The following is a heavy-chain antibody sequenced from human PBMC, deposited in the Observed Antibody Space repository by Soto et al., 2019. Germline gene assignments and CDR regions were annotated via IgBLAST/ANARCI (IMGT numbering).Heavy chain of an antibody. D-gene: IGHD2-15*01. V-gene: IGHV1-46*01. CDR3: AREENCSDGICYSEYFQR. Sequence: GASGKVSSKASGYIFTAYSMHWVRQAPGQGLEWMGVVNPSGGSTNYAQKFQGRITMTRDTSTSTVYMDLSSLTSEDTAVYYCAREENCSDGICYSEYFQRWVQVTLVIVSS. J-gene: IGHJ1*01. CDR2: VNPSGGST. CDR1: GYIFTAYS.